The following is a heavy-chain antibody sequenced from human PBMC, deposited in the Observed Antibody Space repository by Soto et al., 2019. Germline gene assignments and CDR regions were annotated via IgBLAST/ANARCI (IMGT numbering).Heavy chain of an antibody. CDR3: ARVRVVVGATIDS. J-gene: IGHJ4*02. CDR2: ITPFNGDT. V-gene: IGHV1-18*04. D-gene: IGHD2-15*01. CDR1: GYTFSSNS. Sequence: ASVKVSCKASGYTFSSNSIHWVRQAPGQGLEWMGWITPFNGDTSYAQKFQGRVTMTTDISTSTVFMELRSLRFDDTAVYYCARVRVVVGATIDSWGQGTLVTVSS.